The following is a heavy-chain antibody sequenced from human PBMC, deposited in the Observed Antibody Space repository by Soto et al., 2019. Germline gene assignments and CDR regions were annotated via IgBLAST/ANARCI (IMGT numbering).Heavy chain of an antibody. CDR1: GFTLSSYG. Sequence: EVQLLESGGGLVQPGGSLRLSCAASGFTLSSYGMNWVRQAPGKGLEWVSSITATGGNTYYADSVKGRFTISRDNSKDTLSLQMNSLRAEDTAVYYCAGRYCTAGICYTNYYYYMDVWGKGTTVTVSS. CDR3: AGRYCTAGICYTNYYYYMDV. J-gene: IGHJ6*03. CDR2: ITATGGNT. V-gene: IGHV3-23*01. D-gene: IGHD2-8*02.